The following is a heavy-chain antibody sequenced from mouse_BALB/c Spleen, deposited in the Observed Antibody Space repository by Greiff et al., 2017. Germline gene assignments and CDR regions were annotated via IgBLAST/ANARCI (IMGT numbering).Heavy chain of an antibody. D-gene: IGHD1-2*01. CDR2: ISSGGSYT. CDR3: ARHRGGTTAKTLDY. V-gene: IGHV5-6*01. J-gene: IGHJ2*01. CDR1: GFTFSSYG. Sequence: EVHLVESGGDLVKPGGSLKLSCAASGFTFSSYGMSWVRPTPDKRLEWVATISSGGSYTYYPDSVKGRFTISRDNAKNTLYLQMSSLKSEDTAMYYCARHRGGTTAKTLDYWGQGTTLTVSA.